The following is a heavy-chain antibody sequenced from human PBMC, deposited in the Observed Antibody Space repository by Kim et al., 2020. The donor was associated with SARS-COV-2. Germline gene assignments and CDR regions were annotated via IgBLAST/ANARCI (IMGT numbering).Heavy chain of an antibody. CDR2: VSRSGDER. Sequence: GGSLRLSCAASTFIFTNYWMNLVRQAPGKGLEWVASVSRSGDERYYVDSVKGRFTISRDNARNSLFLQMDVLTGQNTDAYYCVRCNGVNTYRRPVGAFDIWGEGTTVIVSA. D-gene: IGHD2-8*01. CDR1: TFIFTNYW. J-gene: IGHJ3*02. V-gene: IGHV3-7*01. CDR3: VRCNGVNTYRRPVGAFDI.